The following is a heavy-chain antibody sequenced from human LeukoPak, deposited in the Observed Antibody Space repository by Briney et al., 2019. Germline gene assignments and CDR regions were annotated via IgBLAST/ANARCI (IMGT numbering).Heavy chain of an antibody. Sequence: SETLSLTCAVSGGSISSSSYYWGWIRQPPGKGLEWIGSIYYSGSTYYNPSLKSRVTISVDTSKNQFSLKLSSVTAADTAVYYCARRDGSSWYGYWGQGTLVTVSS. CDR3: ARRDGSSWYGY. D-gene: IGHD6-13*01. V-gene: IGHV4-39*01. J-gene: IGHJ4*02. CDR1: GGSISSSSYY. CDR2: IYYSGST.